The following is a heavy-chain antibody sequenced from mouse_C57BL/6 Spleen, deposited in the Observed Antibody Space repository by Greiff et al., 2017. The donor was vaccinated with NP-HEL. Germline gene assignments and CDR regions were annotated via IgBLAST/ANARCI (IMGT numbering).Heavy chain of an antibody. CDR2: IYPSDSET. CDR3: AREDSSGWFAY. J-gene: IGHJ3*01. D-gene: IGHD3-2*02. Sequence: QVQLQQSGAELVRPGSSVKLSCKASGYTFTSYWMDWVKQRPGQGLEWIGNIYPSDSETHYNQKFKDKATLTVDKSSSTAYMQLSSLTSEDSAVYYCAREDSSGWFAYWGQGTLVTVSA. V-gene: IGHV1-61*01. CDR1: GYTFTSYW.